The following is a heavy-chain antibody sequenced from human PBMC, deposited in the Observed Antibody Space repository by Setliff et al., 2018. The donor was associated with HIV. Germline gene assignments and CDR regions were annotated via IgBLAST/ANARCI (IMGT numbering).Heavy chain of an antibody. Sequence: GGSLRLSCAASGMSFSNAWMSWVRQVPGKGLEWLGRIKSKENGETTDYAAPVKGRFTISRDDSGNTLYLQMNSLKSEDTAVYYCWYSERRQWLDYWGQGTLVTVSS. CDR2: IKSKENGETT. CDR3: WYSERRQWLDY. CDR1: GMSFSNAW. D-gene: IGHD1-26*01. V-gene: IGHV3-15*01. J-gene: IGHJ4*02.